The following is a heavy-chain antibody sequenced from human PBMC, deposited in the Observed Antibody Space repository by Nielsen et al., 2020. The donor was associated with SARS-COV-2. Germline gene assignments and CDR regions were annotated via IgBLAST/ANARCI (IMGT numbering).Heavy chain of an antibody. Sequence: GESLKISCAASGFTFNIYAMAWVRRAPGRGLQWVTGVSASCGSTYYTDSVKGRFSISRDNSKNTLFLQMHSLRVEDTALYYCAKDGVVRGDALDLWGQGTMVTVSS. V-gene: IGHV3-23*01. J-gene: IGHJ3*01. CDR2: VSASCGST. CDR3: AKDGVVRGDALDL. CDR1: GFTFNIYA. D-gene: IGHD3-10*01.